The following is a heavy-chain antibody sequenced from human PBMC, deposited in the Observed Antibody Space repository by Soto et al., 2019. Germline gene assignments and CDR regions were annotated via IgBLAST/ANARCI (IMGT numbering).Heavy chain of an antibody. Sequence: SETLSLTCAVSGGSISSGGYSWSWIRQPPGKGLEWIGYIYHSGSTYYRSRWHNEYALSVKSRMTINPDTSRNQFSLQLSSVTPEDTAVYYCARLVGNSWLDYWGQGTLVTSPQ. CDR2: IYHSGST. CDR3: ARLVGNSWLDY. D-gene: IGHD6-13*01. V-gene: IGHV4-30-2*05. CDR1: GGSISSGGYS. J-gene: IGHJ4*02.